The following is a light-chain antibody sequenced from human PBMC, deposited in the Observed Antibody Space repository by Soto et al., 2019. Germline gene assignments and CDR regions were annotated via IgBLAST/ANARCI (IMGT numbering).Light chain of an antibody. J-gene: IGKJ1*01. CDR1: QSVSSN. Sequence: EIVLTQSPATLSVFPGEGATLSCRASQSVSSNLAWYQQKPGQTPRLLIYGASNRATGVPDRFSGSGSGTDFTLTISRLEPEDFAVYYCQQYGSSGTFGQGTKVDIK. V-gene: IGKV3-20*01. CDR3: QQYGSSGT. CDR2: GAS.